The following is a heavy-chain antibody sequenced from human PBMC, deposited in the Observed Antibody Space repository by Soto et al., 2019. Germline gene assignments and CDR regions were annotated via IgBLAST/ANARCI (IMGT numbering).Heavy chain of an antibody. CDR2: IGGSGDGT. J-gene: IGHJ4*02. Sequence: XGSLKLYCAASGFTFDGYAMSGVRQAPGKGLQWVSSIGGSGDGTYYADSVKGRFTISRDNSKNTLYLQMNSLRAEDTAVYYCARAREVTFIRMPSSHWGQGTLVTVS. V-gene: IGHV3-23*01. CDR1: GFTFDGYA. D-gene: IGHD6-6*01. CDR3: ARAREVTFIRMPSSH.